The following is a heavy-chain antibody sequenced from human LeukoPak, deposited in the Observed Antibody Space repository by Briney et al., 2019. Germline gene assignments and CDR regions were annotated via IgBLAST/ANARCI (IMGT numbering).Heavy chain of an antibody. D-gene: IGHD2-15*01. CDR3: ATVRDIVVGGGPYYFDY. Sequence: ASGKVSCKASGYTFIGYYLHWVRQAPGQGLEWMGWINPHNGDTNYAQKFQGRVTMTRDTSITTAYMELSRLKSDDTAVYYCATVRDIVVGGGPYYFDYWGQGTLVTVSS. CDR2: INPHNGDT. J-gene: IGHJ4*02. V-gene: IGHV1-2*02. CDR1: GYTFIGYY.